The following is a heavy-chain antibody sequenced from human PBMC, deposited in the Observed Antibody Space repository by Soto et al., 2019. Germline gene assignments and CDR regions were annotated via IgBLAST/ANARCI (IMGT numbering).Heavy chain of an antibody. Sequence: EVQLLESGGGLVQPGGSLRLSCAASGFTFSSYAMSWVRQAPGKGLEWVSAISGSGGSTYYADSVQGRFTISRDNSKNTLYLQMNSLRAEDTAVYYCAKGNSSPGRYFDYWGQGTLVTVSS. V-gene: IGHV3-23*01. CDR3: AKGNSSPGRYFDY. J-gene: IGHJ4*02. CDR1: GFTFSSYA. CDR2: ISGSGGST. D-gene: IGHD6-13*01.